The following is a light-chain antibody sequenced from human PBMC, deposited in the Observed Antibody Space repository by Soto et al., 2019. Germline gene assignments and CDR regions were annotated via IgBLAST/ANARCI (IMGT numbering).Light chain of an antibody. Sequence: EIVLTQSPGTLSLSPGERATLSCRASQSVSSSYLAWYQQKPGQAPRLLTYGASSRATGIPDRFSGSGSGKDFTLNISRLEPEDFAVYSCQQYSSSPGTFGQGTKVEIK. CDR1: QSVSSSY. V-gene: IGKV3-20*01. CDR2: GAS. J-gene: IGKJ1*01. CDR3: QQYSSSPGT.